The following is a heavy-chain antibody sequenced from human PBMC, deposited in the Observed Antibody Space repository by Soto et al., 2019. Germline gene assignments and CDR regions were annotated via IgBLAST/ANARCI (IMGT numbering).Heavy chain of an antibody. V-gene: IGHV4-4*07. CDR2: IYATGTT. CDR3: VRDGRKTLRDWFDP. D-gene: IGHD1-1*01. Sequence: SETLSLTCTVSGASISGFYWSWIRKSAGKGLEWIGRIYATGTTDYNPSLKSRVMMSVDTSKKQFSLKLRSVTAADTAVYYCVRDGRKTLRDWFDPWGQGISVTVSS. CDR1: GASISGFY. J-gene: IGHJ5*02.